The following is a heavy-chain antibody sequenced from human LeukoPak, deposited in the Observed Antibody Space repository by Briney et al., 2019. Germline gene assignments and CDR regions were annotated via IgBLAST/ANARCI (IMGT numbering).Heavy chain of an antibody. CDR1: GFTLNIYD. CDR2: ILYEGRKK. D-gene: IGHD4-23*01. J-gene: IGHJ3*02. V-gene: IGHV3-30*04. CDR3: AREWEGGNSEDACDI. Sequence: GGSLRLSCAASGFTLNIYDMHWVRQAPDKGVEGVTDILYEGRKKHYAHSVKARFPIPRDNSKNTPYLQRNSLRAADRAVDYCAREWEGGNSEDACDIWGQGTMVTVSS.